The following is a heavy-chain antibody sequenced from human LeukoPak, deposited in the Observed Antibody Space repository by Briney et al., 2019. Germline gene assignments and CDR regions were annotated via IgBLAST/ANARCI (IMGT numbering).Heavy chain of an antibody. CDR2: INGRSGYT. D-gene: IGHD3-10*01. CDR1: GFTFSSYD. V-gene: IGHV3-23*01. Sequence: GGSLRLSCAASGFTFSSYDMSWVRQAPGKGLEWGSAINGRSGYTYSADYVKGRFTISRDKSKNSLYLQMISLRAEDAAVYYCAKDRKNYYGSGSHFDYWGQGTLVTVSS. CDR3: AKDRKNYYGSGSHFDY. J-gene: IGHJ4*02.